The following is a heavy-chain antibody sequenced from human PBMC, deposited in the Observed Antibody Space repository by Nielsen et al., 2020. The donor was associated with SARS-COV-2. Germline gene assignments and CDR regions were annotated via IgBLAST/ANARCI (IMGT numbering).Heavy chain of an antibody. CDR1: GHSVTSGSYY. J-gene: IGHJ4*02. D-gene: IGHD6-6*01. V-gene: IGHV4-61*03. CDR2: IYKSGTT. CDR3: ARSYIVGSSSSSFDS. Sequence: SETLSLTCTVFGHSVTSGSYYWTWIRQPPGKGLEWIGPIYKSGTTNYNPSVKSRGTISVDMSKNNYSLKLTSVTAADTAVYYCARSYIVGSSSSSFDSWGQGTLVTVS.